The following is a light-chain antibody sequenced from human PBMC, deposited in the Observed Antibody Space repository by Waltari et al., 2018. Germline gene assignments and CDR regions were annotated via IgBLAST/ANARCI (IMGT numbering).Light chain of an antibody. J-gene: IGLJ2*01. CDR1: SSDVGGYNY. V-gene: IGLV2-14*03. CDR3: SSYISSSTLEL. CDR2: DVS. Sequence: QSALTQPAPVAGSPGQSTTISCTGPSSDVGGYNYVPWYQQHPGKAPKLMIFDVSNRPSGVPNRFSGAKSGNTASLTSSGLQAEDEADYYCSSYISSSTLELFGGGTSLTVL.